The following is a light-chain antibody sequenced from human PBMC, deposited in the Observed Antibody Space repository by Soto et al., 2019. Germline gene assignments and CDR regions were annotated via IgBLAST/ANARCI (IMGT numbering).Light chain of an antibody. V-gene: IGLV4-60*02. CDR2: LEGDGSY. Sequence: QSALTQSSSASASLGSSVKLTCTLSSGHSSFIIAWHQQQPGKAPRFLMKLEGDGSYDKGSGVPDRFSGSSSGADRYLTISNLQFEDEADYYCETWDDNTWVFGGGTKLTVL. CDR3: ETWDDNTWV. J-gene: IGLJ3*02. CDR1: SGHSSFI.